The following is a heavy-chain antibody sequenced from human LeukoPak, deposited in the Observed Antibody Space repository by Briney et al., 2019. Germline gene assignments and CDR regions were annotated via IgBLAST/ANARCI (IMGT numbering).Heavy chain of an antibody. Sequence: GGSLRLSCVAAGFTFSTSWMGWVRQPPGKGLQLVASINHDGSVKNYVGSVKGRFAISRDNAQNSFYLQMNSLKTEDTAVYYCASSGSYSPLDYWGQGTLVTVSS. CDR1: GFTFSTSW. CDR3: ASSGSYSPLDY. D-gene: IGHD1-26*01. J-gene: IGHJ4*02. V-gene: IGHV3-7*03. CDR2: INHDGSVK.